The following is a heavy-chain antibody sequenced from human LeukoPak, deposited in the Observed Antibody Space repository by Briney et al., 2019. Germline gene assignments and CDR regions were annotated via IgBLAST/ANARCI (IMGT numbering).Heavy chain of an antibody. Sequence: PGGSLRLSCAASGFTFSSYSMNWVRQAPGKGLEWVSYISSSDSTIYYADSVKGRFTISRDNAKNSLYLQMNSLRAEDTAVYYCARRIRPAVGAFYIWGQGTMVTVSS. CDR1: GFTFSSYS. V-gene: IGHV3-48*04. J-gene: IGHJ3*02. CDR3: ARRIRPAVGAFYI. CDR2: ISSSDSTI. D-gene: IGHD1-26*01.